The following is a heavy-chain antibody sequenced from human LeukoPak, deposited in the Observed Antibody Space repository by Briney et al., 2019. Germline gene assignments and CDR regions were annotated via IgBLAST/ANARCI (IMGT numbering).Heavy chain of an antibody. J-gene: IGHJ4*02. Sequence: SVKVSCKASGGTFSSYAISWVRQAPGQGLEWMGRIIPIFGVANYAQKFQGRVTITADKSTSTAYMELSSLRSEDTAVYYCARDFRGELPDYWGQGTLVTVSS. D-gene: IGHD1-26*01. CDR3: ARDFRGELPDY. CDR2: IIPIFGVA. CDR1: GGTFSSYA. V-gene: IGHV1-69*04.